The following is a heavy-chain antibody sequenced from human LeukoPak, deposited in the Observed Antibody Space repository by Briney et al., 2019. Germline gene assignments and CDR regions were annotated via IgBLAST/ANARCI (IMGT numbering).Heavy chain of an antibody. CDR2: ISSSSSTI. D-gene: IGHD3-22*01. CDR1: GFTFSSYS. J-gene: IGHJ4*02. CDR3: AREVSAYYYDSSGYADYFDY. V-gene: IGHV3-48*01. Sequence: GGSLRLSCAASGFTFSSYSMNWVRQAPGKGPEWVSYISSSSSTIYYADSVKGRFTISRDNAKNSLYLQMNSLRAEDTAVYYCAREVSAYYYDSSGYADYFDYWGQGTLVTVSS.